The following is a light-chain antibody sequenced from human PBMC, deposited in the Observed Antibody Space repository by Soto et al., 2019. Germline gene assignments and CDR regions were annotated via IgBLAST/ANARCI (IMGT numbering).Light chain of an antibody. V-gene: IGLV2-14*01. Sequence: QPVLTQPASVFGSPGQSITISCTGTSNDVGDYNRVSWYQQPPGKVPKLIIYDVSNRPSGTSSRFSGSKSGNTASLTISGLQAEDEADYYCSSYTYGRTYVVFGGGTKLTVL. J-gene: IGLJ2*01. CDR3: SSYTYGRTYVV. CDR2: DVS. CDR1: SNDVGDYNR.